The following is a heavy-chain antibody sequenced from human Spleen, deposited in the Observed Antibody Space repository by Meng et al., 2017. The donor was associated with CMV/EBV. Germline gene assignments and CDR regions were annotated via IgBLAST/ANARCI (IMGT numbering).Heavy chain of an antibody. CDR2: FDPEDGET. D-gene: IGHD4-17*01. CDR3: ATGRLSYGDFSYYFDY. J-gene: IGHJ4*02. Sequence: VQVVQYGAEVKKPGPSVKVSRKVSGYTLTELSMHWVRQAPGKGLELMGGFDPEDGETIYAQKFQGRVTMTEDTSTDTAYMELSSLRSEDTAVYYCATGRLSYGDFSYYFDYWGQGTLVTVSS. CDR1: GYTLTELS. V-gene: IGHV1-24*01.